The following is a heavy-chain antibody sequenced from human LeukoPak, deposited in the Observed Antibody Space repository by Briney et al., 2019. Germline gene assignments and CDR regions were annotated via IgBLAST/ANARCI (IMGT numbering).Heavy chain of an antibody. J-gene: IGHJ4*02. CDR1: GGSISSYY. V-gene: IGHV4-4*09. D-gene: IGHD5-12*01. CDR2: IYTSGST. CDR3: ARHEGGYDSNFDY. Sequence: SETLSLTCTVSGGSISSYYWSWIRQPPGKGLAWIGYIYTSGSTNYNPSLKSRVTISVDTSKNQFSLKLSSVTAADTAVYYCARHEGGYDSNFDYWGQGTLVTVSS.